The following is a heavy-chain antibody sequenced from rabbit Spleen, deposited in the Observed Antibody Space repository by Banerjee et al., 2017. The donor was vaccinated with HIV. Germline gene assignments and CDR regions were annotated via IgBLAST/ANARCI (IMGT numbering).Heavy chain of an antibody. Sequence: VESGGDLVKPGASLTLTCTASGFSFSSDYDMCWVRQAPGKGLEWIAYIYTGSGSTWYATWAKGRFTISKTSSTTVTLQMTSLTAADTSSCFCARGDVHSHDLDFWGQGTLVTVS. J-gene: IGHJ3*01. CDR2: IYTGSGST. D-gene: IGHD2-1*01. CDR1: GFSFSSDYD. CDR3: ARGDVHSHDLDF. V-gene: IGHV1S40*01.